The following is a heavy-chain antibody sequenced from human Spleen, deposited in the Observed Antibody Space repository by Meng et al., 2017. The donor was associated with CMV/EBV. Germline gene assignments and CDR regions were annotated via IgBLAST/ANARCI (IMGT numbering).Heavy chain of an antibody. CDR2: ISSSSSYI. D-gene: IGHD2-21*02. V-gene: IGHV3-21*01. CDR1: GFTFSSYA. J-gene: IGHJ6*02. CDR3: ARDRLLNV. Sequence: GESLKISCAASGFTFSSYAMHWVRQAPGKGLEWVSSISSSSSYIYYADSVKGRFTISRDNAKNSLYLQMNSLRAEDTAVYYCARDRLLNVWGQGTTVTVSS.